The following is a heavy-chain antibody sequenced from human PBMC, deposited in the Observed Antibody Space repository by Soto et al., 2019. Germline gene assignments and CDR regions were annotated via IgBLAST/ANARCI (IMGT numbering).Heavy chain of an antibody. CDR2: ISAYNGNT. CDR3: ARDLAVGLVDY. CDR1: GYTFTSYG. D-gene: IGHD6-19*01. Sequence: QVQLMQSGAEVKKPGASVKVSCKASGYTFTSYGISWVRQAPGQGLEWMGWISAYNGNTKYAQKLQGRVTMTTDTATGTAYMELRSLRSDDPAVYYCARDLAVGLVDYWGQGTLVTVSS. J-gene: IGHJ4*02. V-gene: IGHV1-18*01.